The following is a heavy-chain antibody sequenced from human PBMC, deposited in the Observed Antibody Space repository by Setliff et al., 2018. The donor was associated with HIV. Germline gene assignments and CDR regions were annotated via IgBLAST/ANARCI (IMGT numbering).Heavy chain of an antibody. Sequence: QPGGSLRLSCEASGFPFSVHGMHWVRQSPGKGLEWLAVIWYDGGTKYYADSVKGRFTISRDNSKNTLYLQMNSLRAEDTAVYYCAKDLVTTTGPDYWGQGTLVTVSS. J-gene: IGHJ4*02. CDR1: GFPFSVHG. V-gene: IGHV3-33*06. CDR2: IWYDGGTK. D-gene: IGHD1-1*01. CDR3: AKDLVTTTGPDY.